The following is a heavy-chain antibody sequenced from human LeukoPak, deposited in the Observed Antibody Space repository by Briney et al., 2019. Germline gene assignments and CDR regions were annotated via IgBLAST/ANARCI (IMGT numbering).Heavy chain of an antibody. J-gene: IGHJ4*02. CDR1: GYTFTGYY. Sequence: ASVKVSCKASGYTFTGYYMHWVRQAPGQGLEWMGWINPNSGGTNYAQKFQGRVTMTRDTSISTAYMELSRLRSDDTAVYYCARDITMVRGVIITEVDYWGQGTLVTVSS. D-gene: IGHD3-10*01. CDR3: ARDITMVRGVIITEVDY. CDR2: INPNSGGT. V-gene: IGHV1-2*02.